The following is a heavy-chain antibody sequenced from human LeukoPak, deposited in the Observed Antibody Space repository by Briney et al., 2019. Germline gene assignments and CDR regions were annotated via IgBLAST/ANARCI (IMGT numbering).Heavy chain of an antibody. CDR2: IYHSGST. J-gene: IGHJ5*02. V-gene: IGHV4-38-2*02. CDR3: ARLYCSSTSCYPGGTNNWFDP. CDR1: GYSISSGYY. Sequence: PSETLSLTCTVSGYSISSGYYWGWIRQPPGKGLEWIGSIYHSGSTYYNPSLKSRVTISVDTSKNQFSLKLSSVTAADTAVYYCARLYCSSTSCYPGGTNNWFDPWGQGTLVTVSS. D-gene: IGHD2-2*01.